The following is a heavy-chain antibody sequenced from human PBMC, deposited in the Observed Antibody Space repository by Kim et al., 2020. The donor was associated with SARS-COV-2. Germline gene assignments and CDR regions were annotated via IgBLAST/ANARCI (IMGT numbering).Heavy chain of an antibody. D-gene: IGHD6-19*01. CDR1: GFTFSSYW. CDR2: IKQDGSEK. J-gene: IGHJ2*01. V-gene: IGHV3-7*01. Sequence: GGSLRLSCAASGFTFSSYWMSWVRQAPGKGLEWVANIKQDGSEKYYVDSVKGRFTISRDNAKNSLYLQMNSLRAEDTAVYYCASRSSGWAGYLYFDLWGRGTLVTVSS. CDR3: ASRSSGWAGYLYFDL.